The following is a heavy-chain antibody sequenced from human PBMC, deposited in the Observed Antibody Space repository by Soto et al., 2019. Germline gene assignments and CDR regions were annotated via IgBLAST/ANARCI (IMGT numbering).Heavy chain of an antibody. CDR3: ARDNEAVTTPRYFDY. D-gene: IGHD4-17*01. Sequence: QVQLQESGPGLVKPSQTLSLTCTVSGGSISSGDYYWSWIRQPPGKGLEWIGYIYYSGNTYYNPSLQSRVTIXXDXSXSQFSLKLRSVTAADTAVYYCARDNEAVTTPRYFDYWGQGTLVTVSS. V-gene: IGHV4-30-4*01. J-gene: IGHJ4*02. CDR2: IYYSGNT. CDR1: GGSISSGDYY.